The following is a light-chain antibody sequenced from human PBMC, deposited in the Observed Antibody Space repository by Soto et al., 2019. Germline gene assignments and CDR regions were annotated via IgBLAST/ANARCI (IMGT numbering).Light chain of an antibody. V-gene: IGKV3-11*01. J-gene: IGKJ3*01. Sequence: EIVSTQSPATLSLSPGERATLSCRASQSVGSFLAWYQQKSGQAPRLLIYDASNRAPGIPARFSGSGSGTDFTLTISSLEPEDFAVYYCQHRNNWLGTFGPGTKVDIK. CDR3: QHRNNWLGT. CDR1: QSVGSF. CDR2: DAS.